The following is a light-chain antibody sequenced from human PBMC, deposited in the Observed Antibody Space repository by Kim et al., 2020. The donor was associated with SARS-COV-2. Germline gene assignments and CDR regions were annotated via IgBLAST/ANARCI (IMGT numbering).Light chain of an antibody. CDR1: QSIGSG. J-gene: IGKJ1*01. CDR2: KAS. CDR3: QQYNNYSPWT. V-gene: IGKV1-5*03. Sequence: GGRVTITCRASQSIGSGLAWHQQEAGKAPKPLIYKASNLGNGVASRFSGSGSGTDFTLTVSSLQPDDCATYYCQQYNNYSPWTFGQRTKVDI.